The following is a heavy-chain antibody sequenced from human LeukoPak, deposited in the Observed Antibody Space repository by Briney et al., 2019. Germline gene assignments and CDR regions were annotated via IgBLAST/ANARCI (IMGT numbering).Heavy chain of an antibody. CDR3: ARDDHYDSSGYYYGPFDY. CDR2: INSDGSST. CDR1: EFTFSSYW. D-gene: IGHD3-22*01. Sequence: QAGGSLRLSCAASEFTFSSYWMHWVRHAPGKGLVWVSRINSDGSSTIYADSAKGRFTISRDNAKNTLYLQMNSLRAEDTAVYYCARDDHYDSSGYYYGPFDYWGQGTLVTVSS. J-gene: IGHJ4*02. V-gene: IGHV3-74*01.